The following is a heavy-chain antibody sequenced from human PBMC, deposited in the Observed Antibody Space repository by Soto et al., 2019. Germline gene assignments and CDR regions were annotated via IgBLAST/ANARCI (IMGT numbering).Heavy chain of an antibody. CDR2: ISGSGCIT. J-gene: IGHJ3*02. CDR3: AIRLVLDAFDI. V-gene: IGHV3-23*01. CDR1: GFTFSSYA. D-gene: IGHD6-19*01. Sequence: EVQLLESGGGLVQPGGSLRLSCAASGFTFSSYAMSWVREAPGKWLEWVSAISGSGCITYYADSVNVRFTISRDNSKNTPYLQMNSLRAEDTAVYYCAIRLVLDAFDIWGQGTMVTVSS.